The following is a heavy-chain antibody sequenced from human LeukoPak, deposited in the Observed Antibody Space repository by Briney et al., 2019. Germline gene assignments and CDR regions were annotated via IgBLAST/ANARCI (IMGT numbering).Heavy chain of an antibody. V-gene: IGHV3-13*04. Sequence: PGGSLRLSCAASGXTFISYDVHWVRQPTGKGLEWVSGIDTAGGTYYAGSVKGRFTISRDNSKNTLYLQMNSLRAEDTAVYYCARDFGDYSYYYYGMDVWGQGTTVTVSS. CDR1: GXTFISYD. CDR3: ARDFGDYSYYYYGMDV. J-gene: IGHJ6*02. CDR2: IDTAGGT. D-gene: IGHD4-17*01.